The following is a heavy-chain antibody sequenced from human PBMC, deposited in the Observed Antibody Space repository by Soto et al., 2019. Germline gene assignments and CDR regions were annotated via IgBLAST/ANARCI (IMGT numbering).Heavy chain of an antibody. V-gene: IGHV3-23*01. CDR2: ISGSGGST. D-gene: IGHD3-22*01. CDR3: AKTDYDSSGY. Sequence: GRSLNLARSTIRFAFISYAMSWVRQAPGKGLEWVSAISGSGGSTYYADSVKGRFTISRDNSKNTLYLQMNSLRAEDTAVYYCAKTDYDSSGYWG. J-gene: IGHJ1*01. CDR1: RFAFISYA.